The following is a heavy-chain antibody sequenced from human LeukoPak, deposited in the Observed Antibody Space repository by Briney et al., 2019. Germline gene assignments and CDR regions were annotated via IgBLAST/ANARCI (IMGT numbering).Heavy chain of an antibody. CDR1: GYTFTSYY. Sequence: ASVKVSCKASGYTFTSYYMHWLRQAPGQGLEWMGIINPSGGSTSYAQKFQGRVTMTRDTSTSTVYMELSSLRSEDTAVYYCARDLEYCSSTSCYGPIDYWGQGTLVTVSS. CDR2: INPSGGST. D-gene: IGHD2-2*01. CDR3: ARDLEYCSSTSCYGPIDY. J-gene: IGHJ4*02. V-gene: IGHV1-46*01.